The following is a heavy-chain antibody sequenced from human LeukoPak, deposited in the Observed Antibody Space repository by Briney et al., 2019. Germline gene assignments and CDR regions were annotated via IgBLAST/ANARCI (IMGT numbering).Heavy chain of an antibody. V-gene: IGHV1-46*01. D-gene: IGHD3-22*01. Sequence: ASVKVSCKASGYTFTSYYMHRVRQAPGQGLEWMGIINPSGGSTSYAQKFQGRVTMTTDTSTSTAYMELRSLTSDDTAVYYCARDPYYDSSNYPVPFDSWGQGTLVAVSS. CDR1: GYTFTSYY. CDR2: INPSGGST. CDR3: ARDPYYDSSNYPVPFDS. J-gene: IGHJ4*02.